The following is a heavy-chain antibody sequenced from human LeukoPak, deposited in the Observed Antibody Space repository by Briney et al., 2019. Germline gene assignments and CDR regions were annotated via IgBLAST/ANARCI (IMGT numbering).Heavy chain of an antibody. CDR1: GFTLSDYY. V-gene: IGHV3-72*01. D-gene: IGHD6-13*01. J-gene: IGHJ4*02. CDR2: MRNKANGYTT. CDR3: VRGGDSSNRKRSLGF. Sequence: GGSLRLSCAVSGFTLSDYYMDWVRQAPEKGLEWGGRMRNKANGYTTEYAASVKGRFSISRDDSKNSLYPQMNSLKTEDTAVYYCVRGGDSSNRKRSLGFWGQGTLVTVSS.